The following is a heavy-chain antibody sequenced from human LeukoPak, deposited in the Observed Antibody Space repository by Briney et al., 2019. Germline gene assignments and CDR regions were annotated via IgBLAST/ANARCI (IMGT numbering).Heavy chain of an antibody. CDR2: MNPNSGNT. J-gene: IGHJ4*02. V-gene: IGHV1-8*01. Sequence: ASVKVSCKASGYTFTSYDINWVRQATGQGLEWMGWMNPNSGNTGYAQKFQGRVTMTRNTSISTAYMELSSLRSEDTAVYYCAKILSSGTYYKCFDSWGQGTLVTVSS. CDR3: AKILSSGTYYKCFDS. CDR1: GYTFTSYD. D-gene: IGHD1-26*01.